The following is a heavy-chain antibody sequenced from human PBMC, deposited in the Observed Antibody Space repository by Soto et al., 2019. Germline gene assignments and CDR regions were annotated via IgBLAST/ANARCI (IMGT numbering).Heavy chain of an antibody. CDR1: GGSFSGYY. CDR2: INHSGST. J-gene: IGHJ3*02. D-gene: IGHD4-17*01. CDR3: AGYSTVTTKPLHAFDI. V-gene: IGHV4-34*01. Sequence: QVQLQQWGAGLLKPSETLSLTCAVYGGSFSGYYWSWIRQPPGKGLEWIGEINHSGSTNYNPSLKSRVTISVDTSKNQFSLQLSSVTAADTAVYYCAGYSTVTTKPLHAFDIWGQGKMVTVSS.